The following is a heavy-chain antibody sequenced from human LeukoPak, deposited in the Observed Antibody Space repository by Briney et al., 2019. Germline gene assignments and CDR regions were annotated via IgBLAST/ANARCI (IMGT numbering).Heavy chain of an antibody. CDR2: ISSSGGTI. V-gene: IGHV3-48*04. D-gene: IGHD3-10*01. Sequence: GGSLRLSCVASGFTFSSYTMNWVRQAPGKGLEGVSDISSSGGTIYYADSVKGRFTISRDNAKNSLYLQMNSLRAEDTAVYYCAREGSGSYYNVAYYYGMDVWGQGTTVTVSS. CDR3: AREGSGSYYNVAYYYGMDV. CDR1: GFTFSSYT. J-gene: IGHJ6*02.